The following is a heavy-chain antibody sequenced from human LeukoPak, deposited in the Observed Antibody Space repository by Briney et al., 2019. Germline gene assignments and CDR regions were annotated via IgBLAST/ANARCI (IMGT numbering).Heavy chain of an antibody. CDR3: ARTIVVVPAAHFDL. J-gene: IGHJ2*01. CDR1: GGSVSSADYH. D-gene: IGHD2-2*01. Sequence: PSQTLSLTCTVSGGSVSSADYHWSWIRQPPGKGLEWIGYIYHSGSTYYNPSLKSRVTISVDRSKNQFSLKLSSVTAADTAVYYCARTIVVVPAAHFDLWGRGTLVTVSS. CDR2: IYHSGST. V-gene: IGHV4-30-2*01.